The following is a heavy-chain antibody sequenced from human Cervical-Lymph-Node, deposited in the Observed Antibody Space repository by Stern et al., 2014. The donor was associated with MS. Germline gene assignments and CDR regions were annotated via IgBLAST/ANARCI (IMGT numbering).Heavy chain of an antibody. Sequence: QVQLVESGAEVKNPGSSVKVSCKASGGIFSDFAIHWVRQAPGHGLEWVGVIIPSLRTTTYTQRLQGRVTISAHESTGTAYMELDSLRPEDTAVYYCATRGGRGYTFGSPFDSWGQGTLVTVSS. J-gene: IGHJ4*02. V-gene: IGHV1-69*01. CDR2: IIPSLRTT. CDR3: ATRGGRGYTFGSPFDS. CDR1: GGIFSDFA. D-gene: IGHD5-12*01.